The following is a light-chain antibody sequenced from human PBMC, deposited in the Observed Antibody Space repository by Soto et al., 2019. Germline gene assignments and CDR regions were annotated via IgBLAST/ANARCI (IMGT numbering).Light chain of an antibody. Sequence: QSVLTQPASVSGSPGQSITISCTGTSSDVGGYNYVSWYQQHPGKAPKLMIYEVSNRPSGVSNHFSGSKSGNTASLTISGLQAEDEADYYCSSYTSSSTLFGGGTKVTVL. CDR2: EVS. J-gene: IGLJ2*01. CDR1: SSDVGGYNY. V-gene: IGLV2-14*01. CDR3: SSYTSSSTL.